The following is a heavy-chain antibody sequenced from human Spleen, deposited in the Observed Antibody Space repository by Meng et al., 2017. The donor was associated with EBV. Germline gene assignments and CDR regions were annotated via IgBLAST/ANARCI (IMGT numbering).Heavy chain of an antibody. CDR1: GENVLNSSVA. V-gene: IGHV6-1*01. Sequence: PGLVKTLQTLSPTLAISGENVLNSSVAWNWIRQAPSRGLEWLSRTYYRSKWNNDYAISVRSRITVNADTSKNQISLHLTSVTPEDAAVYFCARGQSSKRAIDYWGQGTLVTVSS. J-gene: IGHJ4*02. D-gene: IGHD1-26*01. CDR2: TYYRSKWNN. CDR3: ARGQSSKRAIDY.